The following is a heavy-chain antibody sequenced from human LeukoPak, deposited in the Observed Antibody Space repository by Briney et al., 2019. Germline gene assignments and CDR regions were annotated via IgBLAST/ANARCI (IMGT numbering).Heavy chain of an antibody. Sequence: ASVKVSCKASGYTFTGYYMHWVRQAPGQGLEWMGWINPNSGGTNYAQKFQGRVTMTRDTSISTAYMELSRLRSDDTAVYYCARVISGWYYYYYGMDVWGQGTTVTVSS. CDR2: INPNSGGT. V-gene: IGHV1-2*02. J-gene: IGHJ6*02. D-gene: IGHD6-19*01. CDR1: GYTFTGYY. CDR3: ARVISGWYYYYYGMDV.